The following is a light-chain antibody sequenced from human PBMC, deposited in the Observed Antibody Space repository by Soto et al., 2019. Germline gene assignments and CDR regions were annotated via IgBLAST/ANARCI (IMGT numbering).Light chain of an antibody. CDR3: SSYTTSAPYV. CDR1: SSDVGAYNF. Sequence: QSVLTQPASVSGSPGQSITISCTGTSSDVGAYNFVSWYQHHPGRAPKLIIYEVTIRPSGVSNRFSGSKSGNTASLTISGLQAEDEADYYCSSYTTSAPYVFGSGTKLTDL. J-gene: IGLJ1*01. CDR2: EVT. V-gene: IGLV2-14*01.